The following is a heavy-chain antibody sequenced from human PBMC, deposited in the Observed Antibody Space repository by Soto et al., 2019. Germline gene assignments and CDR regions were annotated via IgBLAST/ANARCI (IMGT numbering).Heavy chain of an antibody. CDR3: ARGIAVAGDIFDY. J-gene: IGHJ4*02. D-gene: IGHD6-19*01. CDR2: ISYDGSNK. Sequence: GGSLRLSCAASGFTFSSYGMHWVRQAPGKGLEWVAVISYDGSNKYNADSVKGRFTISRNNSKNTQYLQMNSLIAEDTAVYYCARGIAVAGDIFDYWGQGTLVTVSS. CDR1: GFTFSSYG. V-gene: IGHV3-30*03.